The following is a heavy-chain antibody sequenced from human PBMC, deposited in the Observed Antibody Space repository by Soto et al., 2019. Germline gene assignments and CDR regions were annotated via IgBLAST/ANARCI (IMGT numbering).Heavy chain of an antibody. Sequence: GGSLRLSCVASGITFGSRAMSWVRQAPGEGLEWVSTITDTGGDAKYADSVEGRFTISRDNAQSSLYLQMNSLRVEDTAVYYCARDPNYDFWSGYRNKEGTYGMDVWGQGTTVTVSS. V-gene: IGHV3-23*01. J-gene: IGHJ6*02. CDR1: GITFGSRA. CDR3: ARDPNYDFWSGYRNKEGTYGMDV. D-gene: IGHD3-3*01. CDR2: ITDTGGDA.